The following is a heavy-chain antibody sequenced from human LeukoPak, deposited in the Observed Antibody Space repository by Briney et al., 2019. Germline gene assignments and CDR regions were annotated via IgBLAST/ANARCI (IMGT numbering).Heavy chain of an antibody. V-gene: IGHV7-4-1*02. D-gene: IGHD3-22*01. J-gene: IGHJ4*02. CDR2: INTNTGNP. CDR3: ARDGVYYDSSGHFPIDY. Sequence: ASVKVSCKASGYTFTSYAMNWVRQAPGQGLEWMGWINTNTGNPTYAQGFTGRFVFSLDTSVSTAYLQISSLKAEDTAVYHCARDGVYYDSSGHFPIDYWGQGTLVTVSS. CDR1: GYTFTSYA.